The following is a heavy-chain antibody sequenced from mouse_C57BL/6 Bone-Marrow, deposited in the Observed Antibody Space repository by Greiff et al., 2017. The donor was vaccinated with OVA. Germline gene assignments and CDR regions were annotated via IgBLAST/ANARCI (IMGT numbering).Heavy chain of an antibody. V-gene: IGHV5-12*01. CDR1: GFTFSDYY. CDR3: ARRGNYPYYAMDY. D-gene: IGHD2-1*01. CDR2: ISNGGGST. J-gene: IGHJ4*01. Sequence: EVKLMESGGGLVQPGGSLKLSCAASGFTFSDYYMYWVRQTPEKRLEWVAYISNGGGSTYYPDTVKGRFTISRDNAKNTLYLQMSRLKSEDTAMYYCARRGNYPYYAMDYWGQGTSVTVSS.